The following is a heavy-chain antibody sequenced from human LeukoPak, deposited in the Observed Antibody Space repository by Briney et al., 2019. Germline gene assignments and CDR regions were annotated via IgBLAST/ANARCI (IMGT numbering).Heavy chain of an antibody. CDR1: GRSISSYY. CDR3: ARDPSDYYGSGSYYPKLYFDY. J-gene: IGHJ4*02. D-gene: IGHD3-10*01. V-gene: IGHV4-59*01. Sequence: SETLSLTCTVSGRSISSYYWRWIRPPPGKGLEWVGYIYYGGSTNYHPSLKSRVTITVDTSKNQFSRKLSSVTAADTAVYYCARDPSDYYGSGSYYPKLYFDYWGQGTLVTVSS. CDR2: IYYGGST.